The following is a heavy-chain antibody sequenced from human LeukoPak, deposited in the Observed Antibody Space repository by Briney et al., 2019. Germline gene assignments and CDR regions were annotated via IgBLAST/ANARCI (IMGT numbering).Heavy chain of an antibody. Sequence: ASVKVSCKASGCTFTSYGISWVRQAPGQGPEWMGWISAYNGNTNYAQKLQGRVTMTTDTSTSTAYMELRSLRSDDTAVYYCARDLTGDNWFDPWGQGTLVTVSS. CDR1: GCTFTSYG. V-gene: IGHV1-18*01. J-gene: IGHJ5*02. D-gene: IGHD3-9*01. CDR3: ARDLTGDNWFDP. CDR2: ISAYNGNT.